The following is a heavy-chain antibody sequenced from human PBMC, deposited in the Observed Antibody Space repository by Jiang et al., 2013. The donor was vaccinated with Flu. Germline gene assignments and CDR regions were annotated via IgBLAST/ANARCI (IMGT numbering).Heavy chain of an antibody. J-gene: IGHJ4*02. CDR2: ISGSGGST. CDR1: GFTFSTYA. D-gene: IGHD2-21*02. V-gene: IGHV3-23*01. Sequence: LESGGGLVQPGGSLRLSCAASGFTFSTYAMAWVRQAPGKGLEWVSGISGSGGSTYYADSVKGRFTISRDKSKNTLYLQMNSLRAEDTAAYYCAKIGSAYCAGDCYLDFWGQGTLVTVSS. CDR3: AKIGSAYCAGDCYLDF.